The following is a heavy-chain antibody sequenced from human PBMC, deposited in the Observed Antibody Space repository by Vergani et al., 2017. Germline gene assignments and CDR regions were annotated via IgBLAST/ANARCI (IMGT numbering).Heavy chain of an antibody. V-gene: IGHV3-23*04. CDR1: GFTSSYYG. D-gene: IGHD5-12*01. CDR2: ISGSGVST. J-gene: IGHJ6*02. CDR3: AKANPRNSGYDYLYYYHAMDV. Sequence: VHLVESGGGVVQPGRSLRLSCVVSGFTSSYYGMHWVRQAPGKGLEWVSGISGSGVSTYYAGSVKGRFTISRDSSKNTLYLQMNSLSAGDTAVYYCAKANPRNSGYDYLYYYHAMDVWGQGTTVTVSS.